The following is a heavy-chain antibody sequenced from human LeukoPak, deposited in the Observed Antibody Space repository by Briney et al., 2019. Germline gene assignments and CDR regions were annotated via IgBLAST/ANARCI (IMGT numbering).Heavy chain of an antibody. D-gene: IGHD1-7*01. CDR1: GGSISSYY. V-gene: IGHV4-59*08. J-gene: IGHJ4*02. CDR3: ARLVLNWNYKFEY. Sequence: KSSETLSLTCTVSGGSISSYYWSWIRQPPGKGLEWIGYIYYSGSTNYNPSLKSRVTISVDTSRNQFSLKLSSVTAADTAVYYWARLVLNWNYKFEYWGQGALVTVSS. CDR2: IYYSGST.